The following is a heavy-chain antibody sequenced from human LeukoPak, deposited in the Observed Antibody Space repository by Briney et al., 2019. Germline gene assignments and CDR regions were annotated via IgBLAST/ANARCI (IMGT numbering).Heavy chain of an antibody. CDR1: GFTFNSYS. Sequence: GGSLRLSCAASGFTFNSYSMNWVRQAPGKGQEWVSAISGSGGSTYYADSVKGRFTISRDNSKNTLYLQMNSLRAEDTAVYYCATISTSWRGWFDPWGQGTLVTVSS. CDR2: ISGSGGST. CDR3: ATISTSWRGWFDP. J-gene: IGHJ5*02. D-gene: IGHD2-2*01. V-gene: IGHV3-23*01.